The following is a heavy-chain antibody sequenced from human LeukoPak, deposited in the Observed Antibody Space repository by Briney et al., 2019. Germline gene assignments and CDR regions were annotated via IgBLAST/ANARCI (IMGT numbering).Heavy chain of an antibody. CDR1: GFTFSNYD. CDR3: AGTYGSGSYPNY. J-gene: IGHJ4*02. Sequence: GGSLRLSCAASGFTFSNYDMNWVRQAPGKGLEWVSSISSSSSYIYYADSVKGRLAISRDNAKNSLYLQMYSLRAEDTAVYYCAGTYGSGSYPNYWGQGTLVTVSS. CDR2: ISSSSSYI. D-gene: IGHD3-10*01. V-gene: IGHV3-21*01.